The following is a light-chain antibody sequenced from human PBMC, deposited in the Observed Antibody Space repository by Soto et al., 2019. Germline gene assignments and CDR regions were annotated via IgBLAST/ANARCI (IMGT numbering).Light chain of an antibody. CDR1: QSISSW. V-gene: IGKV1-5*03. J-gene: IGKJ1*01. CDR2: TAS. CDR3: QQYADYPWT. Sequence: DIQMTQSPSTLSASVGDRVTITCWASQSISSWLAWYQQKPGKAPNVLIYTASTLESGVPSRFSGSGSGTEFTLTISSLQPDDFATYYCQQYADYPWTFGQGTKVEVK.